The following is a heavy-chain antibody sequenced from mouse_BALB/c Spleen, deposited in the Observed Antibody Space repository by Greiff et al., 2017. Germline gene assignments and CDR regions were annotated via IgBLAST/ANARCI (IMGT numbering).Heavy chain of an antibody. D-gene: IGHD2-3*01. CDR1: GFTFSSYT. J-gene: IGHJ3*01. Sequence: EVQLVESGGGLVKPGGSLKLSCAASGFTFSSYTMSWVRQTPEKRLEWVATISSGGSYTYYPDSVKGRFTISRDNAKNTLYLQMSSLKSEDTAMYYCTRDGGEGWLLSFAYWGQGTLVTVSA. CDR2: ISSGGSYT. CDR3: TRDGGEGWLLSFAY. V-gene: IGHV5-6-4*01.